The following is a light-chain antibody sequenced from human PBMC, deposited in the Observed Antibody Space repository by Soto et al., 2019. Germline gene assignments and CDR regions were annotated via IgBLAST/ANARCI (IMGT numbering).Light chain of an antibody. V-gene: IGLV2-11*01. CDR3: CSYVGSYTHV. CDR1: SSDVGRYNY. CDR2: DVT. J-gene: IGLJ1*01. Sequence: QSALTQPRSVSGSPGQSVTISCTGTSSDVGRYNYVSWYQQHPGKAPKLIIYDVTKRPSGVPDRFSGSKSGNTASLTISGLQAEDEADYYCCSYVGSYTHVFGTGTKLTVL.